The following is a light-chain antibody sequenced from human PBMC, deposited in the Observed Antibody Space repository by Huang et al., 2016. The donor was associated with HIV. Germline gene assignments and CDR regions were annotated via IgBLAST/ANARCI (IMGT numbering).Light chain of an antibody. CDR3: QQYHDWPLT. CDR1: QRISDH. Sequence: EIVMTQSPATLFVSPGERVTLSCRASQRISDHLAWYQHKPAQAPRLIIYGASARATVIPARFSGSGAGTDFTLTIGSLQSEDCATYYCQQYHDWPLTFGGGT. CDR2: GAS. J-gene: IGKJ4*01. V-gene: IGKV3-15*01.